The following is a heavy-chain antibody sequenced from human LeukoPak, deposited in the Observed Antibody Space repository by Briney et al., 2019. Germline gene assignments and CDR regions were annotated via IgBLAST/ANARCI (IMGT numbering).Heavy chain of an antibody. CDR2: IIPIFGIA. CDR1: GGTFSSYA. V-gene: IGHV1-69*04. CDR3: ARNLYTCKADSSGYQFDY. Sequence: SVKVSCKASGGTFSSYAISWVRQAPGQGLEWMGRIIPIFGIANYAQKFQGRVTITADKSTSTAYMELSSRRSEDTAVYYCARNLYTCKADSSGYQFDYWGQGTLVTVSS. J-gene: IGHJ4*02. D-gene: IGHD3-22*01.